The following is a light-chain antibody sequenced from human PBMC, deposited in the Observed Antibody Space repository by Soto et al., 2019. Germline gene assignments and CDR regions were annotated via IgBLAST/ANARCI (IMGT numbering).Light chain of an antibody. Sequence: QSVLTQPHSASGTHGQRVTISCSGSSSNIGTSSVHWFQQLPGTAPKLLISTTNQRPSGVPERFSRSMSGTSASLAISGRQSEDEADYYCAAWDDSLNGHVFGTGTKVTVL. V-gene: IGLV1-44*01. CDR2: TTN. CDR1: SSNIGTSS. J-gene: IGLJ1*01. CDR3: AAWDDSLNGHV.